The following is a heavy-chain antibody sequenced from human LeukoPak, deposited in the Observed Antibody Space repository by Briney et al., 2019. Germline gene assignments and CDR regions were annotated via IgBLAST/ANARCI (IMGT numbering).Heavy chain of an antibody. V-gene: IGHV3-66*01. D-gene: IGHD3-10*02. CDR1: GFTVTSNY. CDR2: IYSGGGA. J-gene: IGHJ5*02. Sequence: GGALRLSCAASGFTVTSNYMSWVRQAPGKGLEGVSIIYSGGGAYYADSVKGRFTISRDNSRNTLFLQMNSLRAEDTAMYYCARVFPPNWFDPWGQGTLVTVSS. CDR3: ARVFPPNWFDP.